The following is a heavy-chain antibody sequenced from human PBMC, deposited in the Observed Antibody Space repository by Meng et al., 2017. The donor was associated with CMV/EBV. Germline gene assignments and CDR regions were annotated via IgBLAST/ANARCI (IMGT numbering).Heavy chain of an antibody. Sequence: TFTGYYMNGVGKAPGQGLEWMGWSKPDSGGTDYAQKFQGRVTMTRDTSISTAYMELNSLTSDDTAVYYCARDSFEFLGAIGWGAFDPWGQGTLVTVSS. CDR1: TFTGYY. CDR3: ARDSFEFLGAIGWGAFDP. V-gene: IGHV1-2*02. D-gene: IGHD3-16*01. J-gene: IGHJ5*02. CDR2: SKPDSGGT.